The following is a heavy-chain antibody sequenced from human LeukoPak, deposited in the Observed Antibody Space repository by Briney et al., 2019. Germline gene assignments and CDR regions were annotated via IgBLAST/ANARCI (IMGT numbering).Heavy chain of an antibody. Sequence: SETLSLTCTVSGGSISSSGYYCCWIRQPPGRGLEWIGIIYYSGSTYYNPSLNRRVTISVDTSKNQFSLNLSSVTAADKAVYYCARHGTVVAANRGYAFDIWGQGTMVTVSS. D-gene: IGHD2-15*01. V-gene: IGHV4-39*01. CDR3: ARHGTVVAANRGYAFDI. J-gene: IGHJ3*02. CDR1: GGSISSSGYY. CDR2: IYYSGST.